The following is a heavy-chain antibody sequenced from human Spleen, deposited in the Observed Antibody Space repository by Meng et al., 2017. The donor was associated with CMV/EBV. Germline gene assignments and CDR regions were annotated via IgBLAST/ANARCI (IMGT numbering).Heavy chain of an antibody. J-gene: IGHJ5*02. V-gene: IGHV1-18*01. CDR2: ISAYNGNT. CDR1: GYTFTSYG. CDR3: ARDMALTYCSSTSCPPHGFDP. Sequence: VSVKVSCKASGYTFTSYGISWVRQAPGQGLEWMGWISAYNGNTNYAQKLQGRVTMTTDTSTSTAYMELRSLRSDDTAVYYCARDMALTYCSSTSCPPHGFDPWGQGTLVTVSS. D-gene: IGHD2-2*01.